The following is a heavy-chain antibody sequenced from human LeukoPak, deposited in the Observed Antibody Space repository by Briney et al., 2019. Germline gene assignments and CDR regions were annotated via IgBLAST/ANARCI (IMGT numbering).Heavy chain of an antibody. J-gene: IGHJ6*03. V-gene: IGHV4-59*08. CDR1: GGSISSYY. Sequence: SETLSLTCTVSGGSISSYYWSWIRQPPGKGLEWIGYIYYSGSTNYNPSLKSRVTISVDTSKNQFSLKLSSVTAADTAVYYCARHGTRYYYYYMDVWGKGTTVTISS. D-gene: IGHD2-2*01. CDR2: IYYSGST. CDR3: ARHGTRYYYYYMDV.